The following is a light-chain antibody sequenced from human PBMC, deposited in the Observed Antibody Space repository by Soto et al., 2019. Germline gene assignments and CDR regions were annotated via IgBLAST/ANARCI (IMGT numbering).Light chain of an antibody. J-gene: IGKJ5*01. Sequence: EIVLTQSPGTLSLSPGERATLSCRASQSVSSSYLAWYQQRPGQAPRLVIYGASTRATGIPARFSGGGSGTEFTLTISSLQSEDFAVYYCRQYNSWPPITFGQGTRLEIK. CDR2: GAS. V-gene: IGKV3-15*01. CDR1: QSVSSSY. CDR3: RQYNSWPPIT.